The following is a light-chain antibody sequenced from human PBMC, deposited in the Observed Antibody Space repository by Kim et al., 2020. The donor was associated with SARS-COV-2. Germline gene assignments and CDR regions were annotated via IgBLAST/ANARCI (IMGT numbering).Light chain of an antibody. CDR3: NSRDSNDIVV. J-gene: IGLJ2*01. CDR2: GKN. V-gene: IGLV3-19*01. Sequence: SSELTQDPAVSVALGQTVRITCQGDSLRSYYATWYQQKPGQAPILVIYGKNNRPSGIPDRFSGSSSGNTASLTITGTQAGAEADYYCNSRDSNDIVVFGG. CDR1: SLRSYY.